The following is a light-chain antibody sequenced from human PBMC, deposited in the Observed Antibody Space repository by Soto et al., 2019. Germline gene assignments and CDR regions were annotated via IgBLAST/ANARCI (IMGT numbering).Light chain of an antibody. V-gene: IGLV2-14*01. CDR2: EVS. Sequence: QSALTQPASVSGSPGQSITISCTGSSSDIGTYNYLSWYQQHPGKAPKLMIYEVSDRPSGISNRFSGSKSGNTASLTISGLQAGDEADYYCSSYTSSGTHWVFGGGTKLTVL. CDR3: SSYTSSGTHWV. J-gene: IGLJ3*02. CDR1: SSDIGTYNY.